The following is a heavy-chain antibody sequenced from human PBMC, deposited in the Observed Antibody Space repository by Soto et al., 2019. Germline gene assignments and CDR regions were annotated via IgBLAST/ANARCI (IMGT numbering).Heavy chain of an antibody. CDR1: GYTFTSYG. J-gene: IGHJ6*02. V-gene: IGHV1-18*01. D-gene: IGHD3-3*01. CDR2: ISAYNGNT. CDR3: ARGQHEFWSGYYPDYYYYGMDA. Sequence: ASVKVSCKASGYTFTSYGISWVRQAPGQGLEWMGWISAYNGNTNYAQKLQGRVTMTTDTSTSTAYMELRSLRSDDTAVYYCARGQHEFWSGYYPDYYYYGMDAWGQGTTVTVSS.